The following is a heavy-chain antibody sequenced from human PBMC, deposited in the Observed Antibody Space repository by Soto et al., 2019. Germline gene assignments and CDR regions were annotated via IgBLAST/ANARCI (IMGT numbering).Heavy chain of an antibody. V-gene: IGHV4-59*08. D-gene: IGHD1-26*01. CDR1: GVSISYNY. CDR3: ARGGSRPDAFDI. Sequence: QVQLQVSGPGLVRPSETLSLTCTVSGVSISYNYWNWVRQPPGKGLEWIGYIYYTGNVKYKSSLKSRVSISIDRSKNQFSLNVPSVTAADTAVYYCARGGSRPDAFDIWGQGTTVTISS. J-gene: IGHJ3*02. CDR2: IYYTGNV.